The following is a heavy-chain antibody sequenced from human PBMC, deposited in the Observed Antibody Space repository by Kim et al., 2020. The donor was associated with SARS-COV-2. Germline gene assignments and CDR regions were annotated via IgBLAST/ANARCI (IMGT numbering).Heavy chain of an antibody. V-gene: IGHV3-11*04. CDR2: ISSSGSTI. CDR3: ARDELVQSYYYYYGMDV. Sequence: GGSLRLSCAASGFTFSDYYMSWIRQAPGKGLEWVSYISSSGSTIYYADSVKGRFTISRDNAKNSLYLQMNSLRAEDTAVYYCARDELVQSYYYYYGMDVWGQGTTVTVSS. D-gene: IGHD6-13*01. CDR1: GFTFSDYY. J-gene: IGHJ6*02.